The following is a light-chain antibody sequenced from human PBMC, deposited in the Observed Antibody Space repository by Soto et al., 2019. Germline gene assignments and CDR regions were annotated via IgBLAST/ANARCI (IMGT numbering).Light chain of an antibody. CDR3: QQYGSSST. CDR1: QSVSSSY. CDR2: GAS. J-gene: IGKJ5*01. Sequence: EIVRTQSPATLSLSPGARSTLSCRASQSVSSSYLAWYQQKPGQAPRLLIYGASSRATGIPGRFSGSWAGTDFTLTISRLEPEDFAVYYCQQYGSSSTFGQGTRLEIK. V-gene: IGKV3-20*01.